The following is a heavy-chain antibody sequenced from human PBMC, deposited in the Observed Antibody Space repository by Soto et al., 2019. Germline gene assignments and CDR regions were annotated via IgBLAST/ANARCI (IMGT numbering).Heavy chain of an antibody. CDR2: INAGNGNT. CDR1: GYTFTSYA. D-gene: IGHD2-15*01. J-gene: IGHJ3*02. Sequence: GASVKVSCKASGYTFTSYAMHWVRQAPGQRLEWMGWINAGNGNTKYSQKFQGRVTITRDTSASTAYMELSSLRSEDTAVYYCAREPLLLGYCSGGSCYSDAFDIWGQGTMVTVSS. V-gene: IGHV1-3*01. CDR3: AREPLLLGYCSGGSCYSDAFDI.